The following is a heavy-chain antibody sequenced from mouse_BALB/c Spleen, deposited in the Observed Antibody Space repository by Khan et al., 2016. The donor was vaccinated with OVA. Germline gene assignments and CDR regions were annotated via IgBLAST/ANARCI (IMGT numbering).Heavy chain of an antibody. D-gene: IGHD2-4*01. J-gene: IGHJ4*01. CDR1: GFSLTNYC. CDR3: ARQPYYHYNVMAY. V-gene: IGHV2-6-1*01. CDR2: IWSDGST. Sequence: VQLQESGPGLVAPSQSLSITCTISGFSLTNYCLHWVRQPPGKGLDWLVVIWSDGSTTYISALKSRLTLTKYNSKSQVFLEMNSLQTDDTAIYFCARQPYYHYNVMAYWGQGTSVTVSS.